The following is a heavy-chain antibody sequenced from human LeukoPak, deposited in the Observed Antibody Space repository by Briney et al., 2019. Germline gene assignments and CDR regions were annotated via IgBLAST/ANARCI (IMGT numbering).Heavy chain of an antibody. CDR3: ASSSGWQVYNWFDP. J-gene: IGHJ5*02. CDR1: GFTFSSYW. CDR2: INTDGSST. V-gene: IGHV3-74*01. D-gene: IGHD6-19*01. Sequence: PGGSLRLSCAASGFTFSSYWMHWVRQAPGKGLVWVSRINTDGSSTSYADSVKGRFTISRDNSKNTLYLQMNSLRAEDTAVYYCASSSGWQVYNWFDPWGQGTLVTVSS.